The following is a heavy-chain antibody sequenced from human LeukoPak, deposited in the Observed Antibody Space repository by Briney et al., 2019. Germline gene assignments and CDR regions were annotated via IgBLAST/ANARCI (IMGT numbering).Heavy chain of an antibody. Sequence: GGSLRLSCTASGFTFSSYAMSWVRQAPGKGLEWVSAISGSGGSTYYADSVKGRFTISRDNSKNTLYLQMNSLRAEDTAVYYCAKEGNAHDYDFWSGYPDWGQGTLVTVSS. CDR2: ISGSGGST. J-gene: IGHJ4*02. CDR1: GFTFSSYA. V-gene: IGHV3-23*01. CDR3: AKEGNAHDYDFWSGYPD. D-gene: IGHD3-3*01.